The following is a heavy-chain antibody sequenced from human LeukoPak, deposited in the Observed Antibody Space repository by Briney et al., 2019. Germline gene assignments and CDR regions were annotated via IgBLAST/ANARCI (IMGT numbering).Heavy chain of an antibody. CDR2: INHSGST. CDR1: GGSFSGYY. J-gene: IGHJ4*02. CDR3: ARRQRSGSYPR. D-gene: IGHD1-26*01. V-gene: IGHV4-34*01. Sequence: KPSETLSLTCAVYGGSFSGYYWSWIRQPPGKGLERIGEINHSGSTNYNPSLKSRVTISVDTSKNQFSLKLSSVTAADTAVYYCARRQRSGSYPRWGQGAMVTVSS.